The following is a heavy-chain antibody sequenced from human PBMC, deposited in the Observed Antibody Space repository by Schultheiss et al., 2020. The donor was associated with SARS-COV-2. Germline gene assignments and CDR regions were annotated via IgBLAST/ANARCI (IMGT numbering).Heavy chain of an antibody. CDR1: GFTFSNSE. V-gene: IGHV3-48*03. CDR3: ARYNSGQIY. CDR2: IGSTGSPI. Sequence: GGSLRLSCEASGFTFSNSEMNWVRQAPGKGLEWVLYIGSTGSPIFYANSVKGRFSASRDNTRNSLYLQMSNLKAEDSAVYYCARYNSGQIYWGQGTLVTVSS. J-gene: IGHJ4*02. D-gene: IGHD1-1*01.